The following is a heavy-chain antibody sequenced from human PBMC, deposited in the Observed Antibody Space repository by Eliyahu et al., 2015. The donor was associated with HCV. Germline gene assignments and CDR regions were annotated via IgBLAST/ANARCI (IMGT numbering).Heavy chain of an antibody. Sequence: QVQLQESGPGLVKPSETLSLTCTXSGGSISSYXWSWIRQPPGKGLEWIGYIYYSGSTNYNPSLKSRVTISVDTSKNQFSLKLSSVTAADTAVYYCARRGYDILTGYYDYYGMDVWGQGTTVTVSS. CDR3: ARRGYDILTGYYDYYGMDV. J-gene: IGHJ6*02. D-gene: IGHD3-9*01. CDR2: IYYSGST. CDR1: GGSISSYX. V-gene: IGHV4-59*12.